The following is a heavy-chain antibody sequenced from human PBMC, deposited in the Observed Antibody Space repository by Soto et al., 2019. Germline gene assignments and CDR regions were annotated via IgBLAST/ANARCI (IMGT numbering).Heavy chain of an antibody. V-gene: IGHV4-34*01. CDR1: GGSFSGYY. CDR2: VNDSGNS. D-gene: IGHD5-12*01. Sequence: QVQLHQWGAGQLRASETLSLTCGVSGGSFSGYYWSWIRQPPGKGLEWIGEVNDSGNSNYNPSLKRRVVISVDTPKSEFSLKMNTVTAADTGVYYCARVRGWLPEEMVDLWGQGALVTVSS. CDR3: ARVRGWLPEEMVDL. J-gene: IGHJ5*02.